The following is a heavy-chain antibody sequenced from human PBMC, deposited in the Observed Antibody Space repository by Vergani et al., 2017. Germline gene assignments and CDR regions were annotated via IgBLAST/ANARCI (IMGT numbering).Heavy chain of an antibody. J-gene: IGHJ5*01. CDR2: INEYGNRA. Sequence: EVQLVESGGGSVQSGGCLRLSCVASGFSFNTYWMHWVRQVPGEGLMWVARINEYGNRATYGDFETGRFTISRDNAKNTVFLQMNNLRADDAGVYYCVRTEYCTGSACNTRFDSWGQGALVTVSS. CDR3: VRTEYCTGSACNTRFDS. D-gene: IGHD2-8*02. V-gene: IGHV3-74*03. CDR1: GFSFNTYW.